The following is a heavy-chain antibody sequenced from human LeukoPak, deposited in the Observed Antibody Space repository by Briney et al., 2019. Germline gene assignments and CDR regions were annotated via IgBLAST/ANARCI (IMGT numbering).Heavy chain of an antibody. CDR3: ARDVTTVNWFDP. CDR1: GFTFSSYG. D-gene: IGHD4-11*01. J-gene: IGHJ5*02. Sequence: GGSLRLSCAASGFTFSSYGMHWVRQAPGKGLEWVANIKQDGSEKYYVDSVKGRFTISRDNAKNSLYLQMNSLRAEDTAVYYCARDVTTVNWFDPWGQGTLVTVSS. V-gene: IGHV3-7*01. CDR2: IKQDGSEK.